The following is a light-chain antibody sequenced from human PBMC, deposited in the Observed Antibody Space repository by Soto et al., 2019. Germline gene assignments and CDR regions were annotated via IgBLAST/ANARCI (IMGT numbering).Light chain of an antibody. V-gene: IGKV1-9*01. CDR1: QDISSY. J-gene: IGKJ3*01. CDR3: QQLNSYPQT. CDR2: DAS. Sequence: DIQLTQSPSFLSASVGDRVTITCRVSQDISSYLAWYQQKPGKAPKLLIYDASTLQSGVPSRFGGSGSGTEFTLTISSLQPEDFATYYCQQLNSYPQTFGPGTTVD.